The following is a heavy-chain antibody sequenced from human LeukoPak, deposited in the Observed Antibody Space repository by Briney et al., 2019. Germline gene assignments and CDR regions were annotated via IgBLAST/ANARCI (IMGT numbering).Heavy chain of an antibody. CDR2: ISSSSSYI. Sequence: GGSLRLSCAASGFTFSSYSMNWVRQAPGKGLEWVSSISSSSSYIYYADSVKGRFTISRDNSKNTLYLQMNSLRAEDTAVYYCAKQGPGVVTVAITGLDYWGQGTLVTVSS. CDR3: AKQGPGVVTVAITGLDY. V-gene: IGHV3-21*04. J-gene: IGHJ4*02. D-gene: IGHD1-14*01. CDR1: GFTFSSYS.